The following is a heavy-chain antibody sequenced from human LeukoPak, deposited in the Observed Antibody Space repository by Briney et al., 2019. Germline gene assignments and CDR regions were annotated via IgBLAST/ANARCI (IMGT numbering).Heavy chain of an antibody. D-gene: IGHD4-17*01. CDR2: ISSSSSTI. CDR3: ARAQPLPVTTTPFDY. J-gene: IGHJ4*02. V-gene: IGHV3-48*04. CDR1: GFTFSSYN. Sequence: PGGSLRLSCAASGFTFSSYNMNWVRRAPGKGLEWVSYISSSSSTIHYADSVKGRFTISRDNAKNSLYLQMNSLRVEDTAVYYCARAQPLPVTTTPFDYWGQGTLVTVSS.